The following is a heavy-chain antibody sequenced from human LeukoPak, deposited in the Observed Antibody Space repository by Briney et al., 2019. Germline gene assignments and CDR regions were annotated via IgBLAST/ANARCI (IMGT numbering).Heavy chain of an antibody. D-gene: IGHD3-10*01. CDR1: GGTFTSYA. J-gene: IGHJ4*02. CDR2: IIPIFGTA. V-gene: IGHV1-69*01. Sequence: GSSVKVSCKASGGTFTSYAISWVRQAPGQGLEWRGGIIPIFGTANYAQKFQGRVTITADESTSTAYMELSSLRSEDTAVYCCARDQPMVRGVHPLDYWGQGTLVTVSS. CDR3: ARDQPMVRGVHPLDY.